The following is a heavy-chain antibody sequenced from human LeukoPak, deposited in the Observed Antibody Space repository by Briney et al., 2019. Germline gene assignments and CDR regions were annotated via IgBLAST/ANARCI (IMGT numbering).Heavy chain of an antibody. J-gene: IGHJ3*02. CDR3: ARDTPYNWNDLYAFDI. V-gene: IGHV4-59*01. CDR1: GGSISNYY. Sequence: SETLSLTCTVSGGSISNYYWSWIRQPPGKGLEWIGYIYYSGSTNYNPSLKSRVTISVDTSKNQFSLKLSSVTAADTAVYYCARDTPYNWNDLYAFDIWGQGTMVTVSS. D-gene: IGHD1-20*01. CDR2: IYYSGST.